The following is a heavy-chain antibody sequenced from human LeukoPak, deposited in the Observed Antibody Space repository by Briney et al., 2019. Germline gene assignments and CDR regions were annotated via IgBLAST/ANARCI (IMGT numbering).Heavy chain of an antibody. J-gene: IGHJ3*02. Sequence: SGGSLRLSCAASGFTFSSYAMHWVRQAPGKGLEYVSAISSNGGSTYYANSVKGRFTISRDNAKISLYLQMNSLRAEDTAVYYCARDRGGSDVLMVYAMDGAFDIWGQGTMVTVSS. CDR2: ISSNGGST. CDR1: GFTFSSYA. CDR3: ARDRGGSDVLMVYAMDGAFDI. D-gene: IGHD2-8*01. V-gene: IGHV3-64*01.